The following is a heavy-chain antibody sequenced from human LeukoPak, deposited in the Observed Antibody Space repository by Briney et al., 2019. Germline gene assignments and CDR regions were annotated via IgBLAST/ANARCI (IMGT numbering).Heavy chain of an antibody. J-gene: IGHJ4*02. V-gene: IGHV4-38-2*02. CDR2: VYQTGST. CDR3: TRGAGWLIDY. Sequence: SETLSLTRSVSGQSIISGYYWGWIRQSPGKGLEWIGSVYQTGSTNYNPSLKSRVTILVDTSKNQFSLKLNSLTTADTAVYYCTRGAGWLIDYWGQGILVTVSS. CDR1: GQSIISGYY. D-gene: IGHD3-16*01.